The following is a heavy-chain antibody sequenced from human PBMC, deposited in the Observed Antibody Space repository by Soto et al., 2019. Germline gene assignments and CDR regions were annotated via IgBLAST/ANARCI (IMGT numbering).Heavy chain of an antibody. CDR3: ATPQDYDDCIAS. J-gene: IGHJ4*02. D-gene: IGHD3-22*01. Sequence: ASVKVSCKTPGYTITRYNIHWVRQAPGQRLEWMGWINVGNGNTRYSQKFQGRLTLTRDTPGNTAYLELNSLISEDTAVYYCATPQDYDDCIASWGQGTLVTVSS. CDR1: GYTITRYN. V-gene: IGHV1-3*01. CDR2: INVGNGNT.